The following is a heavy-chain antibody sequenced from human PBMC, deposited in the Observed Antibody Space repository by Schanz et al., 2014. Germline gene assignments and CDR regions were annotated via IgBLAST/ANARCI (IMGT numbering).Heavy chain of an antibody. J-gene: IGHJ6*02. Sequence: EVQLVESGGGLVQPGGSLRLSCAASGFTFSNYAMSWIRQAPGKGLEWASAISGSGGSTYYADSVKGRFTISRDNSKNTLYLQMNSLSADDTAVFYCAKGMGYCSGGTCYDYYYYGLDVWGQGTTVTVSS. CDR3: AKGMGYCSGGTCYDYYYYGLDV. V-gene: IGHV3-23*04. D-gene: IGHD2-15*01. CDR2: ISGSGGST. CDR1: GFTFSNYA.